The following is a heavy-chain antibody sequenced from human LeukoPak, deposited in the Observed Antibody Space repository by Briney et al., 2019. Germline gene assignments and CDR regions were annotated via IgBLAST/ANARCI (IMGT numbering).Heavy chain of an antibody. CDR3: ARDQAGTTSVWFDP. CDR1: GYTFTGYY. J-gene: IGHJ5*02. V-gene: IGHV1-2*02. D-gene: IGHD1-1*01. Sequence: ASVKVSCKASGYTFTGYYMHWVRQAPGQGLEWMGWINPNSGGTSYAQKFQGRVTMTRDTSISTAYMELSRLRSDDTAVYYCARDQAGTTSVWFDPWGQGTLVTVSS. CDR2: INPNSGGT.